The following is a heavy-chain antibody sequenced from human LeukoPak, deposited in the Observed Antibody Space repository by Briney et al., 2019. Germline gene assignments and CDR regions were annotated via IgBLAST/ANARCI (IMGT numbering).Heavy chain of an antibody. CDR2: IDPSGGST. J-gene: IGHJ4*02. CDR3: AREGPLVVVPAAYLDY. D-gene: IGHD2-2*01. CDR1: GYTFTSYY. V-gene: IGHV1-46*01. Sequence: ASVKVSCKASGYTFTSYYMHWVRQAPGQGLEWMGIIDPSGGSTSYAQKFQGRVTMTRDTSTSTVYMELSSLRSEDTAVYYCAREGPLVVVPAAYLDYWGQGTLVTVSS.